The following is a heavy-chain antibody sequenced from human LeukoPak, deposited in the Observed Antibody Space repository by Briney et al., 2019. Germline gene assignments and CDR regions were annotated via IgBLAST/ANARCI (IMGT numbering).Heavy chain of an antibody. CDR2: LYSGGDT. Sequence: GGSLRLSCAASGFTFNYAWMSWVRQAPGKGLEWVSVLYSGGDTYYADSVKGRFTVSRDNSKNTLYLQMNSLGAEDTAVYYCARDTSGYCSTSRCYGSWYFDLWGRGTLVTVSS. J-gene: IGHJ2*01. V-gene: IGHV3-53*01. CDR3: ARDTSGYCSTSRCYGSWYFDL. CDR1: GFTFNYAW. D-gene: IGHD2-2*01.